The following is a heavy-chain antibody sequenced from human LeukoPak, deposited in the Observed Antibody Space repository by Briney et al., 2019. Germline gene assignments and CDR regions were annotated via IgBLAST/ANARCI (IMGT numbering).Heavy chain of an antibody. CDR1: GGSFSGYY. CDR2: IYTSGST. D-gene: IGHD2-15*01. CDR3: ARSSTHRFDP. V-gene: IGHV4-59*10. Sequence: PSETLSLTCAVHGGSFSGYYWSWIRQPAGKGLEWIGRIYTSGSTNYNPSLKSRVTISVDTSKNQFSLKLNSVTAADTAVYYCARSSTHRFDPWGQGTLVTVSS. J-gene: IGHJ5*02.